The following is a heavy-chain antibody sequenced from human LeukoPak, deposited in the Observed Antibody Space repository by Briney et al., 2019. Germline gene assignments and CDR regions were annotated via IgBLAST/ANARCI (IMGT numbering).Heavy chain of an antibody. J-gene: IGHJ4*02. CDR3: ARRDGYNGCIDY. D-gene: IGHD5-24*01. CDR1: GGSISSGSYY. V-gene: IGHV4-61*02. Sequence: PSQTLSLTCTVSGGSISSGSYYWSWIRQPAGKGLQWIGRIYTSGSTNYNPSLKSRVTISVDTSKNQFSLKLSSVTAADTAVYYCARRDGYNGCIDYWGQGTLVTVSS. CDR2: IYTSGST.